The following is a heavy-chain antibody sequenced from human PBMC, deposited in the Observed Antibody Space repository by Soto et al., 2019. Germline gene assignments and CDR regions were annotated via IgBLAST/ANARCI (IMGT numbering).Heavy chain of an antibody. J-gene: IGHJ6*02. Sequence: GGSLRLSCAASGFTFSNYAMSWVRQAPGKGLEWVSAITSGGSTYYADSVKGRFTISRDNSKNTLYLQMNSLRADDTAVYYCAKDPPLISGGTSPYYGMDVWVQGTTVTVSS. CDR3: AKDPPLISGGTSPYYGMDV. CDR2: ITSGGST. V-gene: IGHV3-23*01. CDR1: GFTFSNYA. D-gene: IGHD2-15*01.